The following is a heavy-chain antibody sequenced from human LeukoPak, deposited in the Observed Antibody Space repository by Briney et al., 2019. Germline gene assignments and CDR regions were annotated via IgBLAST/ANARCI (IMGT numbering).Heavy chain of an antibody. J-gene: IGHJ3*02. Sequence: SVKVSCKASGGTFSSYAISWVRQAPGQGLEWMGGIIPIFGTANYAQKFQGRVTITADKSTSAAYMELSSLRSEDTAVYYCASWQMTTVTTLAFDIWGQGTMVTVSS. CDR2: IIPIFGTA. CDR1: GGTFSSYA. V-gene: IGHV1-69*06. CDR3: ASWQMTTVTTLAFDI. D-gene: IGHD4-17*01.